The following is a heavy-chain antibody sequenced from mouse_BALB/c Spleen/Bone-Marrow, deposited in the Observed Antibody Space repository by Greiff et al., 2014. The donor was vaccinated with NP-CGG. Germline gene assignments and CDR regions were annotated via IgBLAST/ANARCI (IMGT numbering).Heavy chain of an antibody. D-gene: IGHD2-3*01. Sequence: QVQLKESGAELMKPGASVKISCKATGYTFSSYWIEWVKQRPGHGLEWIGEILPGSGSTNCNEKFKGKATFTADTSSNTAYMQLSSLTSEDSAVYYCARRGYDGYHWGQGTTLTVSS. CDR1: GYTFSSYW. J-gene: IGHJ2*01. V-gene: IGHV1-9*01. CDR3: ARRGYDGYH. CDR2: ILPGSGST.